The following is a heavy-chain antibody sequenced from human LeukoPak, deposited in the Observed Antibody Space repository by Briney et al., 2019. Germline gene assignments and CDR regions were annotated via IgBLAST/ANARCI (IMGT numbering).Heavy chain of an antibody. Sequence: PGGSLRLSCAASGISISSYAMSWVRQAPGKGLEWVSSISGSGGSIYYADSVKGRFTISRDNSKSTLYLQMNSLRAEDTAIYYCAKEAVAAAGPFDYWGQGTLVTVSS. D-gene: IGHD6-13*01. CDR1: GISISSYA. V-gene: IGHV3-23*01. CDR2: ISGSGGSI. J-gene: IGHJ4*02. CDR3: AKEAVAAAGPFDY.